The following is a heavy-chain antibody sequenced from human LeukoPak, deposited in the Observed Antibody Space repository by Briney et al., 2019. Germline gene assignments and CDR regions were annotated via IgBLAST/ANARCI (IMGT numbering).Heavy chain of an antibody. V-gene: IGHV4-39*01. Sequence: SETLSLTCTVSGGSISRSSYYWGWIRQPPGKGLEWIGSIYYSGSTYYNPSLKSRVTISVDTSKNQFSLKLSSVTAADTAVYYCARQTETYYYGSGSPNWFDPWGQGTLVTVSS. CDR3: ARQTETYYYGSGSPNWFDP. CDR2: IYYSGST. D-gene: IGHD3-10*01. J-gene: IGHJ5*02. CDR1: GGSISRSSYY.